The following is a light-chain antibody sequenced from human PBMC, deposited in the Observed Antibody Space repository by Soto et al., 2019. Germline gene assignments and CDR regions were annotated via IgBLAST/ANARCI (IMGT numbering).Light chain of an antibody. CDR2: DTA. CDR1: ESVSAN. Sequence: EIVMTQAPATLSVSPGERATISCRASESVSANLAWYHQNPGQTPRLLIYDTASRATAIPARFSGSGSGTEFTLPISSLQSEDVAVYYCQQYSRWPTFGQGTRLEIQ. V-gene: IGKV3-15*01. J-gene: IGKJ5*01. CDR3: QQYSRWPT.